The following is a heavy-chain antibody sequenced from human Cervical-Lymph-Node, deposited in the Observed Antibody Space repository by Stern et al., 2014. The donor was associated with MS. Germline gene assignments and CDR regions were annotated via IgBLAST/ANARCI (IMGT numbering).Heavy chain of an antibody. CDR3: ARPIGAADHAFDH. D-gene: IGHD6-13*01. J-gene: IGHJ4*02. CDR2: INTNTGHP. V-gene: IGHV7-4-1*02. CDR1: GYNFTRFA. Sequence: EQLVESGSELKKPGASVKISCKATGYNFTRFAMNWVRQAPGQGLEWVGWINTNTGHPTSARGFTGRFVFSLDTSVSTAFLQISSLKTEDTAVYYCARPIGAADHAFDHWGQGTLVTVSS.